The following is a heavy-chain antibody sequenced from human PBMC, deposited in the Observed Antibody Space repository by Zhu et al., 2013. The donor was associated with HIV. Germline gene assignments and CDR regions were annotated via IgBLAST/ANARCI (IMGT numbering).Heavy chain of an antibody. J-gene: IGHJ4*02. D-gene: IGHD3-10*01. V-gene: IGHV1-69*01. CDR1: GGTFSSYA. CDR3: ARDRGTYYYGSGVGAYFDY. CDR2: IIPSFDTA. Sequence: QVQLVQSGAEVKKPGSSVKVSCKASGGTFSSYAISWVRQAPGQGLEWMGGIIPSFDTANNAQKLQGRVTITADESTSTAYMELSSLRSEDTAVYYCARDRGTYYYGSGVGAYFDYWGQGTLVTVSS.